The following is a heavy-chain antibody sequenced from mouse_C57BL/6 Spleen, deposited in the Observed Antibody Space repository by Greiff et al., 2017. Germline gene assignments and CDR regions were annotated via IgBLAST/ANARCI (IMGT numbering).Heavy chain of an antibody. D-gene: IGHD2-4*01. Sequence: VQLQQSGAELVKPGASVKISCKASGFAFSSYWMNWVKQRPGKGLEWIGQIYPGDGDTDYAGKFKGQATLTADKSSSTAYLQLSSLTSEDAAVYFCARSRDYDGGSAYWGQGTLVTVSA. CDR1: GFAFSSYW. J-gene: IGHJ3*01. V-gene: IGHV1-80*01. CDR2: IYPGDGDT. CDR3: ARSRDYDGGSAY.